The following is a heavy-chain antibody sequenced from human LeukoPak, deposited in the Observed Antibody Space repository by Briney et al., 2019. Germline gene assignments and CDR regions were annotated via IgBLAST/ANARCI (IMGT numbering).Heavy chain of an antibody. CDR1: GFTLSSYG. Sequence: GGSLRLSCAASGFTLSSYGMHWVRQAPGKGLEWVAFIRYDGSNKYYADSVKGRFTISRDNSKNTLYLQMNSLRAEDTAVYYCAKGTMVRLDYWGQGTLVTVSS. J-gene: IGHJ4*02. V-gene: IGHV3-30*02. CDR3: AKGTMVRLDY. D-gene: IGHD3-10*01. CDR2: IRYDGSNK.